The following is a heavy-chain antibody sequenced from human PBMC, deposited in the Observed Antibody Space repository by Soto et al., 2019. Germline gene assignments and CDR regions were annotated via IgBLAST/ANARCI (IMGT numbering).Heavy chain of an antibody. CDR2: IRSKANSYAT. CDR1: GFTFSGSA. CDR3: TRHLDCSGGSCYPGGY. V-gene: IGHV3-73*01. D-gene: IGHD2-15*01. J-gene: IGHJ4*02. Sequence: GGSLILSCAASGFTFSGSAMHWVRPASGKGLEWVGRIRSKANSYATAYAASVKGRFTISRDDSKNTAYLQMNSLKTEDTAVYYCTRHLDCSGGSCYPGGYWGQGTLVTVSS.